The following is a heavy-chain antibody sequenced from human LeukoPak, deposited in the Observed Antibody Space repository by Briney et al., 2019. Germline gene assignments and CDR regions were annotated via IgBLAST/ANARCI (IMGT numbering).Heavy chain of an antibody. D-gene: IGHD4-17*01. Sequence: PGGSLRLSCTASGFTFGDYAMSWVRQAPGEGREGVGFIRIKAYGGTTEYAAAVKGRCTISRDDSKRIAYLQMNSMKTEATAVYYCTRDDYGRFDYWGQGTMVTVSS. CDR1: GFTFGDYA. CDR2: IRIKAYGGTT. CDR3: TRDDYGRFDY. J-gene: IGHJ4*02. V-gene: IGHV3-49*04.